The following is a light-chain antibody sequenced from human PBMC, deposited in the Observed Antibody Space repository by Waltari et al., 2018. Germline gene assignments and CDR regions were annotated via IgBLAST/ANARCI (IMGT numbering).Light chain of an antibody. Sequence: DIVMTQSPDSLAVSLGERATINCKSRQTILHNSNNKNYLAWYQQKPGQSTRVLINWASIRECGVPDRFSASGSGTEFARTINSLEAEDVAVCECEQECTCRPVVGGGTWVEI. CDR3: EQECTCRPV. CDR2: WAS. CDR1: QTILHNSNNKNY. J-gene: IGKJ4*01. V-gene: IGKV4-1*01.